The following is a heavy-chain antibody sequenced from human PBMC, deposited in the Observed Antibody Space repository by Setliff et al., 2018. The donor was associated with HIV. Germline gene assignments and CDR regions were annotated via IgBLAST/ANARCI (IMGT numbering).Heavy chain of an antibody. V-gene: IGHV1-24*01. CDR3: ATFRRGSGRYYYYMDV. CDR2: FDPEDGET. J-gene: IGHJ6*03. Sequence: ASVKVSCKVSGDTLTSFSIHWVRQAPGKGLEWMGGFDPEDGETIYAQKFQGRVTMTEDTSTDTAYMEPSSLRSEDTALYYCATFRRGSGRYYYYMDVWGKGTTVTVSS. CDR1: GDTLTSFS. D-gene: IGHD3-10*01.